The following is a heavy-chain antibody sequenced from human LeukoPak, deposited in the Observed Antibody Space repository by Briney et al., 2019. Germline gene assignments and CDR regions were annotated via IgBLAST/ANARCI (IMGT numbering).Heavy chain of an antibody. CDR2: ISSSSSYI. V-gene: IGHV3-21*01. D-gene: IGHD3-3*01. Sequence: GGSLRLSCAASGFTFSSYSMNWVRQAPGKGLEWVSSISSSSSYIHYADSVKGRFTISRDNAKNSLYLQMNSLRAEDTAVYYCARAGPRNLRFLEWSKFDYWGQGTLVTVSS. CDR1: GFTFSSYS. J-gene: IGHJ4*02. CDR3: ARAGPRNLRFLEWSKFDY.